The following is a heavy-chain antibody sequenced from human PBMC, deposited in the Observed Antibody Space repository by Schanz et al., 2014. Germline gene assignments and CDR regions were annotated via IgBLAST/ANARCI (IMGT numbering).Heavy chain of an antibody. D-gene: IGHD2-15*01. V-gene: IGHV3-30*09. J-gene: IGHJ6*02. CDR2: ISYDGSNK. Sequence: QVQLVESGGGVVQPGRSLRLSCAASGFTFRNYAMHWVRQAPGKGLEWVAVISYDGSNKYYADSVKGRFAISRDNSENTLYLQMNSLRGEEAAVYYCARDEGGGYYYYGMDVWGQGTAVTVSS. CDR1: GFTFRNYA. CDR3: ARDEGGGYYYYGMDV.